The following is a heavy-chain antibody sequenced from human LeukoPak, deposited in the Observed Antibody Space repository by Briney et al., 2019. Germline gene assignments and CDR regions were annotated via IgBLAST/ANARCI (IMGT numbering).Heavy chain of an antibody. Sequence: GGSLRLSCAASGFTFSSYSMNWVRQAPGKGLEWVSSISSGGSYIYYADSVKGRFTISRDNAKNSLYLQMNSLRAEDTAVYYCARDRYVGATTAGDSDSWGQGTLVTVSS. J-gene: IGHJ4*02. D-gene: IGHD1-26*01. CDR2: ISSGGSYI. CDR3: ARDRYVGATTAGDSDS. V-gene: IGHV3-21*04. CDR1: GFTFSSYS.